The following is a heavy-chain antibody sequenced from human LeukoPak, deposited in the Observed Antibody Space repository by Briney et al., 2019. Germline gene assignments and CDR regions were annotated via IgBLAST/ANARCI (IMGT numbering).Heavy chain of an antibody. D-gene: IGHD5-12*01. V-gene: IGHV3-74*01. J-gene: IGHJ4*02. CDR3: AGGSGNEPFDY. CDR2: INRDGSST. Sequence: GGPLRLSCAASGFTFSSHWIHWVRQAPGKGLVWVSGINRDGSSTSYADSVKGRFTISRDNAKNTLYLQMNSLRAEDTAVYYCAGGSGNEPFDYWGQGTLVTVSS. CDR1: GFTFSSHW.